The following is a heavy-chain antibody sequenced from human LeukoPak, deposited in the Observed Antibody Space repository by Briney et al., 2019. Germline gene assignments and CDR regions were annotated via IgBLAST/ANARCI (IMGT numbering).Heavy chain of an antibody. D-gene: IGHD7-27*01. CDR1: GGSITHKY. CDR2: IYYSGST. V-gene: IGHV4-59*01. Sequence: SETLSLTCSVSGGSITHKYWSWIRQSPGRELEWIAYIYYSGSTKYNPSLKSRVTISADPSKNQFSLNLNSVTAADTAVYYCARLRDWGPTLSYWYFDLWGRGTLVTVSS. CDR3: ARLRDWGPTLSYWYFDL. J-gene: IGHJ2*01.